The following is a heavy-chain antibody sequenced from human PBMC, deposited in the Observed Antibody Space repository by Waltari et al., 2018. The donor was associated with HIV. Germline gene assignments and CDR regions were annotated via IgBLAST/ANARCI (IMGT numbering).Heavy chain of an antibody. V-gene: IGHV3-48*01. Sequence: EVQLVESGGGLVQPGGSLSLSCAASGFSLSTYSMSWVRQAPGKGLEWVSYISTSSSTIYYADSVKGRFTISRDNAKNSLYLQMNSLRAEDTAVYYCARDRNSRGAFEIWGQGTMVTVSS. CDR1: GFSLSTYS. CDR2: ISTSSSTI. J-gene: IGHJ3*02. CDR3: ARDRNSRGAFEI. D-gene: IGHD5-18*01.